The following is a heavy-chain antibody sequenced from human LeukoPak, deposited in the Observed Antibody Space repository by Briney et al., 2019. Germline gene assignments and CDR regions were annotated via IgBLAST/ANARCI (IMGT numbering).Heavy chain of an antibody. CDR2: ISWDGGST. D-gene: IGHD6-19*01. V-gene: IGHV3-43*01. CDR1: GFTFDDYT. Sequence: PGGSLRLSCAASGFTFDDYTMHWVRQAPGKGLEWVSLISWDGGSTYYADSVKGRFTISRDNSKNSLYLQMNSLRTEDTALYYCAKGHGSGWLGVVDYWGQGTLVTVSS. CDR3: AKGHGSGWLGVVDY. J-gene: IGHJ4*02.